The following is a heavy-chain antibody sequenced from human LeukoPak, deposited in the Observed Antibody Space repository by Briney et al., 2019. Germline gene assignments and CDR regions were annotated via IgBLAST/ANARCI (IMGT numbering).Heavy chain of an antibody. CDR3: ARDRAVAGISSGD. Sequence: SETLSLTCTVSGGSISSGGYYWSWIRQHPGEGLEWIGYIYYSGSTYYNPSLKSRVTISVDTSKNQFSLKLSSVTAADTAVYYCARDRAVAGISSGDWGQGTLVTVSS. CDR1: GGSISSGGYY. CDR2: IYYSGST. V-gene: IGHV4-31*03. D-gene: IGHD6-19*01. J-gene: IGHJ4*02.